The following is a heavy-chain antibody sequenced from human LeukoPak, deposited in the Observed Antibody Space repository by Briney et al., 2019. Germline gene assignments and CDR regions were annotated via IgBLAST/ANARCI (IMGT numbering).Heavy chain of an antibody. CDR2: ISAYNGNT. CDR3: ARDGDSSGYYFQFDY. Sequence: ASVKVSCKASGYTFTSYGISWVRQAPGQGLEWMGWISAYNGNTNYAQKLQGRVTMTTDTSTSTAYMELRSLRSDDTAVYYCARDGDSSGYYFQFDYWGQGTLVTVSS. D-gene: IGHD3-22*01. CDR1: GYTFTSYG. J-gene: IGHJ4*02. V-gene: IGHV1-18*01.